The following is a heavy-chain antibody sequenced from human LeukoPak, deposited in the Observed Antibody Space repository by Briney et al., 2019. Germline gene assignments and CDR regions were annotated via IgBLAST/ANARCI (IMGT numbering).Heavy chain of an antibody. CDR1: GGSISGYY. CDR3: ARGFGHP. Sequence: KPSETLSLTCTVSGGSISGYYWRWFRQPAGKGLEWIGRVYTSGTTNYNPSLKSRVTMSIDTSKNQISLKLTSVTAADTAVYYCARGFGHPWGQGTLVTVSS. D-gene: IGHD3-10*01. V-gene: IGHV4-4*07. CDR2: VYTSGTT. J-gene: IGHJ5*02.